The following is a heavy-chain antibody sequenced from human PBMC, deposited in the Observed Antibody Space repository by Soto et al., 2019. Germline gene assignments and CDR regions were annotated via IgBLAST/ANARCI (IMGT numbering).Heavy chain of an antibody. CDR2: IRSKAYGGTT. CDR1: GFTFGDYA. J-gene: IGHJ3*02. Sequence: PGGSLRLSCTASGFTFGDYAMSWFRHAPGKGLEWVGFIRSKAYGGTTEYAASVKGRFTISRDDSKSIAYLQMNSLKTEDTAVYYCTRDVPPRALRYFDWLYPDAFDIWGQGTMVTVSS. V-gene: IGHV3-49*03. D-gene: IGHD3-9*01. CDR3: TRDVPPRALRYFDWLYPDAFDI.